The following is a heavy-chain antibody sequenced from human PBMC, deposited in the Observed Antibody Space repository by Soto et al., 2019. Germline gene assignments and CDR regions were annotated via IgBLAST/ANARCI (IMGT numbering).Heavy chain of an antibody. D-gene: IGHD6-19*01. CDR2: LYIADGT. V-gene: IGHV3-53*01. Sequence: DVPVVESGGGLIQPGGSLRLSCAASGFTVNGKKYMTWVRQAPGKGLEWVSALYIADGTYYAGSVKGRFAVSIDSSKNTVYLQMNSLSPEDTAVYYCATWLVLEHAVDIWSLGTVVTVSS. CDR1: GFTVNGKKY. CDR3: ATWLVLEHAVDI. J-gene: IGHJ3*02.